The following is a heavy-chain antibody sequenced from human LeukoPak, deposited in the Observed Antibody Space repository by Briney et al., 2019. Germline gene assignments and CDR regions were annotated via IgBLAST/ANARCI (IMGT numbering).Heavy chain of an antibody. CDR2: TDCRSKWYN. D-gene: IGHD2-21*01. CDR1: GDIFSSNSAP. Sequence: SQTLSLTCAISGDIFSSNSAPWNWISQAPSRGLEWLGRTDCRSKWYNDYAVSVKSRITINQDTSKNQFSLKLDSVTPEDTAVYYCCHSLSGRTGAFDIWGRGTVVTVSS. J-gene: IGHJ3*02. V-gene: IGHV6-1*01. CDR3: CHSLSGRTGAFDI.